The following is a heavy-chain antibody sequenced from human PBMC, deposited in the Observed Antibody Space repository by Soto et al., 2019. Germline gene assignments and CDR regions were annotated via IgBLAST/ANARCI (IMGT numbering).Heavy chain of an antibody. Sequence: QVQLVQSGAEVKKPGSSVKVSCKASGGTFSSYTISWVRQAPGQGLDWMGRIIPILGITNYAQKFQGRVTINADKSTSTDYMELRSLRSENTAVYYGATRRGYGYNDYWGQGTLVTVSS. CDR1: GGTFSSYT. CDR2: IIPILGIT. CDR3: ATRRGYGYNDY. V-gene: IGHV1-69*02. D-gene: IGHD5-12*01. J-gene: IGHJ4*02.